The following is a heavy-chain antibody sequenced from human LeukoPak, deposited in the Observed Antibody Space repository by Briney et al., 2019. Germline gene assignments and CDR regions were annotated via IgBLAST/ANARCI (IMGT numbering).Heavy chain of an antibody. V-gene: IGHV1-46*01. CDR3: ARDRYYYDSSGYLDY. Sequence: ASVKVSCKASGYTFTSYYMHWVRQAPGQGLEWMGIINPSGGSTSYAQKFQGRVTMTRDTSTSTVYMELSSLRSEDTAMYYCARDRYYYDSSGYLDYWGQGTLVTVSS. D-gene: IGHD3-22*01. CDR1: GYTFTSYY. J-gene: IGHJ4*02. CDR2: INPSGGST.